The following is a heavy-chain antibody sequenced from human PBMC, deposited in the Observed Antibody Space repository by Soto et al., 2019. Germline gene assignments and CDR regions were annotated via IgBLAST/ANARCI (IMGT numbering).Heavy chain of an antibody. D-gene: IGHD3-16*01. V-gene: IGHV1-18*01. CDR2: ISGYNGHT. CDR1: GYIFTTYG. J-gene: IGHJ6*02. CDR3: AREGEMPYYYYGLDV. Sequence: QVQLVQSGAEVRKPWASVKVSFKTSGYIFTTYGISWVRQAPGQGLEWMGWISGYNGHTKYAQKFQGRVTMTTDTSTSTVYMDLRSLRSDDTAVYYCAREGEMPYYYYGLDVWGQGTTVTVSS.